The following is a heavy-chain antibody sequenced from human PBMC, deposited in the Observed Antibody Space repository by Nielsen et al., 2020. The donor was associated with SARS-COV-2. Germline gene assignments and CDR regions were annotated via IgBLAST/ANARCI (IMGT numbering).Heavy chain of an antibody. V-gene: IGHV1-46*01. D-gene: IGHD4-17*01. Sequence: ASVKVSCKASGYTFTNYYMHWVRQAPGQGLEWMGIINTSDGSTTYAQKFQGRVTITRDTSTRTVYMELRSLRSEDTAVYYCARDDTVTMYYYSYYGMGVWGQGTTVTVSS. CDR1: GYTFTNYY. CDR3: ARDDTVTMYYYSYYGMGV. J-gene: IGHJ6*02. CDR2: INTSDGST.